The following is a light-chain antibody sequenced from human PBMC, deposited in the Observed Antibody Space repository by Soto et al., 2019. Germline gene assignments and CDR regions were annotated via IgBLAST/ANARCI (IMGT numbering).Light chain of an antibody. V-gene: IGLV2-8*01. J-gene: IGLJ3*02. CDR2: EVS. CDR1: SSDVGGYNY. CDR3: SSYAGSNIWV. Sequence: QSAPTQPPSASGSPGQSVTISCTGTSSDVGGYNYVSWYQQYPGKAPKLMIYEVSKRPSGVPDRVSGSKSGKTASLTVSGFQCEDEADYYCSSYAGSNIWVFGGGTKLTVL.